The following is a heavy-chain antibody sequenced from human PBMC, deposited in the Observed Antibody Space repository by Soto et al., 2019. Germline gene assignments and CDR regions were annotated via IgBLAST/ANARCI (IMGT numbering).Heavy chain of an antibody. Sequence: EVQLVESGGGLVQPGGSLRLSCAASGFTFSNNWMHWVRQAPGKGPVWVSRINSDGSSTYYADSVKGRFTISRDNAKNTEYLQMNSLRVDDTAVYYCASGGIAVHWGRGPLVTFSS. J-gene: IGHJ1*01. D-gene: IGHD6-19*01. CDR3: ASGGIAVH. CDR1: GFTFSNNW. V-gene: IGHV3-74*01. CDR2: INSDGSST.